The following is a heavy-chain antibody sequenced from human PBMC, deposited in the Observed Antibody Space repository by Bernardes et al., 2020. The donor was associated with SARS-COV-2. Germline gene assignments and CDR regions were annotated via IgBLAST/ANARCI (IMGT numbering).Heavy chain of an antibody. J-gene: IGHJ4*02. CDR3: ARDSSGWYYFDY. D-gene: IGHD6-19*01. CDR2: ISSSSSTI. Sequence: GGSLRLSCAASGFTFSSYSMNWVRQAPGKGLEWVSDISSSSSTIYYADSVKGRFTISRDNAKNSLYLQMNSLRAEDTAVYYCARDSSGWYYFDYWGQGTLVTVSS. V-gene: IGHV3-48*04. CDR1: GFTFSSYS.